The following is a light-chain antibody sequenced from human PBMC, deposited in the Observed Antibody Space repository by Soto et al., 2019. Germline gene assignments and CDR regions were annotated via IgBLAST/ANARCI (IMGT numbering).Light chain of an antibody. CDR3: QSYDSSVSGPVV. Sequence: QSVLTQPPSVSGAPGQRVTISCTESSSDIGAGYDVHWYQQLPGTAPKLLIYGNSNRPSGVPDRFSGSKSGTSASLAITGLQAEDEGDYYCQSYDSSVSGPVVFGGGTHLTVL. CDR2: GNS. CDR1: SSDIGAGYD. J-gene: IGLJ2*01. V-gene: IGLV1-40*01.